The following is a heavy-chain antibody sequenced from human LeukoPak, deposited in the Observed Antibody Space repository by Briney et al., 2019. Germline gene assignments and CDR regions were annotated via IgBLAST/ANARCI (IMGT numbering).Heavy chain of an antibody. CDR1: GYTFTGYY. V-gene: IGHV1-2*02. J-gene: IGHJ4*02. CDR2: INPNSGGT. D-gene: IGHD3-22*01. CDR3: ARAEGYYDSSGYSSGVYY. Sequence: GASVKVSCKASGYTFTGYYMHWVRQAPGQGLEWMGWINPNSGGTNYAQKFQGRVTMTRDTSISTAYMELSRLRSDDTAVYYCARAEGYYDSSGYSSGVYYWGQGTLVTVSS.